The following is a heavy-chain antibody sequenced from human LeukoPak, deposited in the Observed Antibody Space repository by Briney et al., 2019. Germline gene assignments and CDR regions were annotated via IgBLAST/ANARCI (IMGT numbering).Heavy chain of an antibody. CDR3: ARTQGVYYSGNSGAFDI. CDR2: INAGKGNT. V-gene: IGHV1-3*01. CDR1: GYTFTNYA. D-gene: IGHD4-23*01. J-gene: IGHJ3*02. Sequence: GASVKVSCKASGYTFTNYAMHWVRQAPGQRPEWMGWINAGKGNTKYSQKFQGRVTITRDTSASTAYMEVSSLRSEDTAVYHCARTQGVYYSGNSGAFDIWGQGTVVTVSS.